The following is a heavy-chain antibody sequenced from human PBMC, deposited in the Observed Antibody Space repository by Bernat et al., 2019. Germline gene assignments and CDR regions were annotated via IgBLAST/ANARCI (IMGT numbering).Heavy chain of an antibody. CDR3: ARDQHYNILTGYFWGMDV. D-gene: IGHD3-9*01. V-gene: IGHV4-31*03. Sequence: QVQLQESGPGLVKPSQTLSLTCTVSGGSISSGGYYWIWIRQHPGKGLEWFGYIYYSGSTSYNPSLKSRVNISVDTSMNQFSLKLSSVTAADTAVYYCARDQHYNILTGYFWGMDVWGQGTTVTVSS. CDR1: GGSISSGGYY. CDR2: IYYSGST. J-gene: IGHJ6*02.